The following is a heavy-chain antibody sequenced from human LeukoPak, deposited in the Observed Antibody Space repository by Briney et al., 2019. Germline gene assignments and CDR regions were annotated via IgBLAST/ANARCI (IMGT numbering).Heavy chain of an antibody. CDR3: ARGGSYLSAFDI. J-gene: IGHJ3*02. V-gene: IGHV3-21*04. Sequence: GGSLRLSCAASEFSFSTYSINWVRQAPGKGLEWVSSISSSSRYIYYADSVKGRFTISRDNAKNSLYLQMNSLRAEDTAVYYCARGGSYLSAFDIWGQGTMVTVSS. D-gene: IGHD1-26*01. CDR1: EFSFSTYS. CDR2: ISSSSRYI.